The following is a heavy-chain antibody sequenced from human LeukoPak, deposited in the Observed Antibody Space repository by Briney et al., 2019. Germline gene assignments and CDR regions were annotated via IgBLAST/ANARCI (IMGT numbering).Heavy chain of an antibody. CDR2: IYYSGST. J-gene: IGHJ3*02. V-gene: IGHV4-59*01. D-gene: IGHD5-18*01. CDR1: GGSISSYY. Sequence: SETLSLTCTVSGGSISSYYWSWIRQPPGKGLEWIGYIYYSGSTNYNPSLKSRVTISVDTSKNQFSLKLSSVTAADTAVYYCARRKLVDTAMVLLMGAFDIWGQGTMVTVSS. CDR3: ARRKLVDTAMVLLMGAFDI.